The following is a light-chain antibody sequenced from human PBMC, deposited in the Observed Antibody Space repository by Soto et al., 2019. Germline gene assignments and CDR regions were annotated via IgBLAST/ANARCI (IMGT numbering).Light chain of an antibody. CDR3: QQYNNWPPWT. CDR1: QSVGSS. CDR2: GAS. J-gene: IGKJ1*01. V-gene: IGKV3-15*01. Sequence: EVVLTQSPVTLSVSPGETATLSCRAGQSVGSSLAWYQQKPGQAPRLLIYGASTRATGIPARFSGSGSGTEFTLTISSLQSEDSAVYYCQQYNNWPPWTFGQGTKVEI.